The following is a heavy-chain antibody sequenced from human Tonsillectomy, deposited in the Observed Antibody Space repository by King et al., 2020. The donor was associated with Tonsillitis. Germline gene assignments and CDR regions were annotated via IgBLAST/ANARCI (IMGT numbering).Heavy chain of an antibody. CDR1: GFTFSDCG. Sequence: VQLVESGGGVVQPGRSLRLSCAASGFTFSDCGMHWVRQAPGKGLAWVAAISYDGSDKDYGDSVRGRFTISRDNSRNTLYLQVNSLRADETAVYYCAKEGGAQYCSSATCSADYWGQGTLVTVSS. V-gene: IGHV3-30*18. CDR3: AKEGGAQYCSSATCSADY. J-gene: IGHJ4*02. D-gene: IGHD2-2*01. CDR2: ISYDGSDK.